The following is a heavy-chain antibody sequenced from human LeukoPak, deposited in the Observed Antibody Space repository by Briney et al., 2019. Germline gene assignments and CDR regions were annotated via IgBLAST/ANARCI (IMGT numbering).Heavy chain of an antibody. CDR3: AKGLRTGVGPYMGYHHYMDV. J-gene: IGHJ6*03. Sequence: GGSLRLSCAASGFTFSSYAMSWVRQAPGKGLKWVSTINDNGDGTYYADSVKGRFTISRDNSYNTVSLQMNSLRDEDTGVYYCAKGLRTGVGPYMGYHHYMDVWGKGATVTVSS. D-gene: IGHD3-16*01. CDR1: GFTFSSYA. CDR2: INDNGDGT. V-gene: IGHV3-23*01.